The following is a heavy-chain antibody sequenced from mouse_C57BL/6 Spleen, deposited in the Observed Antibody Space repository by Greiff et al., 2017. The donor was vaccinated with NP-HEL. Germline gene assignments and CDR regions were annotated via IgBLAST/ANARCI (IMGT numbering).Heavy chain of an antibody. CDR2: IYPSDSET. CDR3: ARWDYDYEAY. V-gene: IGHV1-61*01. J-gene: IGHJ3*01. D-gene: IGHD2-4*01. CDR1: GYTFTSYW. Sequence: QVQLQQSGAELVRPGSSVKLSCKASGYTFTSYWMDWVKQRPGQGLEWIGNIYPSDSETHYNQKFKDKATLTVDKSSSTAYMQLSSLTSEDSAVYYCARWDYDYEAYWGQGTLVTVSA.